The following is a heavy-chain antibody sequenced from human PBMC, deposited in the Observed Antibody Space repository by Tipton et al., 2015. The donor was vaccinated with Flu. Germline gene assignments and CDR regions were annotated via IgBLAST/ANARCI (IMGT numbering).Heavy chain of an antibody. Sequence: QVQLVQSGAEVKKPGESLRISCKASGGTFSSYAISWARQAPGQGLEWMGGIIPIFGTANYAQKFQGRVTITADESTSTAYMELSSLRSEDTAVYYCARAYDSSGYYYSGVDYWGQGTLVTVSS. CDR1: GGTFSSYA. CDR2: IIPIFGTA. D-gene: IGHD3-22*01. CDR3: ARAYDSSGYYYSGVDY. V-gene: IGHV1-69*01. J-gene: IGHJ4*02.